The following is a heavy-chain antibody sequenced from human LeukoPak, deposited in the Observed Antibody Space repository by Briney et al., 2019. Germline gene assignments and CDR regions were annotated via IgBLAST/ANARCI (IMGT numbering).Heavy chain of an antibody. J-gene: IGHJ4*02. D-gene: IGHD6-19*01. Sequence: PSETLSLTCTVSGGSISSSSYYWGWIRQPPGKGLEWIGSIYYSGSTYYNPSLKSRVTISVDTSKNQFSLKLSSVTAADTAVYYCARVKGLAVAGFEYYFDYWGQGTLVTVSS. CDR3: ARVKGLAVAGFEYYFDY. CDR1: GGSISSSSYY. CDR2: IYYSGST. V-gene: IGHV4-39*07.